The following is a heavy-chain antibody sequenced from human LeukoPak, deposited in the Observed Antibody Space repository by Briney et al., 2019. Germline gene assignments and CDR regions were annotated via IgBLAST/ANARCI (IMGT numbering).Heavy chain of an antibody. Sequence: SSVKVSCKASGYTFTSYYMHWVRQAPGQGLEWMGIINPSGGSTSYAQKFQGRVTMTRDTSTSTVYMELSSLRSEGTAVYYCARDSCSSTSCYVLDYWGQGTLVTVSS. CDR3: ARDSCSSTSCYVLDY. V-gene: IGHV1-46*01. CDR2: INPSGGST. J-gene: IGHJ4*02. CDR1: GYTFTSYY. D-gene: IGHD2-2*01.